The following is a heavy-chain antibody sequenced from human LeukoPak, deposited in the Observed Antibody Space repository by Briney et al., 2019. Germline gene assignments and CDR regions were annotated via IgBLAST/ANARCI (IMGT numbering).Heavy chain of an antibody. Sequence: MPSETLSLTCAVYGGSFSGYYWSWIRQPPGKGLEWIGEINRSGSTNYNPSLKSRVTISVDTSKNQFSLKLSSVTAADTAVYYCAREDIVVVPAAARLSNWFDPWGQGTLVTVSS. CDR1: GGSFSGYY. CDR3: AREDIVVVPAAARLSNWFDP. CDR2: INRSGST. J-gene: IGHJ5*02. V-gene: IGHV4-34*01. D-gene: IGHD2-2*01.